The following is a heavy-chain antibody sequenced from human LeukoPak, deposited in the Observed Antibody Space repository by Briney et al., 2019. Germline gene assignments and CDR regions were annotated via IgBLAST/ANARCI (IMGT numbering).Heavy chain of an antibody. D-gene: IGHD2-2*02. CDR3: ARDREGCSSTSCYNFDY. J-gene: IGHJ4*02. Sequence: VGSLRLSCAASGFTFSSYAMHWVRQAPGKGLEYVSAISSNGGSTYYANSVKGRFTISRDNSKNTLYLQMGSLRAEDMAVYYCARDREGCSSTSCYNFDYWGQGTLVTVSS. V-gene: IGHV3-64*01. CDR1: GFTFSSYA. CDR2: ISSNGGST.